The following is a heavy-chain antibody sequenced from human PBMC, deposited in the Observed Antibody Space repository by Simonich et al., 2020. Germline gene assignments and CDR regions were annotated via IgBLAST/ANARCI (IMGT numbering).Heavy chain of an antibody. CDR2: IISSSSYI. V-gene: IGHV3-21*01. Sequence: EVQLVESGGGLVKPGGSLRLSCAASGFTFSSYSMNWVRQAPGKGLEWVTYIISSSSYIYYADSVKGRFTISRDNAKNSLYLQMNSLRAEDTAVYYCARARGDSSSWYFDYWGQGTLVTVSS. D-gene: IGHD6-13*01. CDR1: GFTFSSYS. CDR3: ARARGDSSSWYFDY. J-gene: IGHJ4*02.